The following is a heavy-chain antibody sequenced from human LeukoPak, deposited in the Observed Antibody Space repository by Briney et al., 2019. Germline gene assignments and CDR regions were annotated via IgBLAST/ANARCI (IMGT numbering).Heavy chain of an antibody. V-gene: IGHV1-69*04. D-gene: IGHD2-2*02. CDR2: IIPILGIA. CDR1: GGTFSSYA. Sequence: SVKVSCKASGGTFSSYAISWVRQAPGQGLEWMGRIIPILGIANYAQKFQGRVTITADKSTSTAYMELSSLRSEDTAVYYCARAEDCSSTSCYRRTYYYYYGMDVWGQGTTVTVSS. J-gene: IGHJ6*02. CDR3: ARAEDCSSTSCYRRTYYYYYGMDV.